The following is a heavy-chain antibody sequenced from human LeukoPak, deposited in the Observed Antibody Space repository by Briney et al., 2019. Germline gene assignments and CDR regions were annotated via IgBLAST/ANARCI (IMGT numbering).Heavy chain of an antibody. V-gene: IGHV1-2*02. CDR2: INPNSGGT. CDR3: ARDYYDSSGNLGY. J-gene: IGHJ4*02. Sequence: GASVKVSCKASGYTFTGYYMHWVRQAPGQGLEWMGWINPNSGGTSYAQKFQGRVTMTRDTSISTAYMELSRLRSDDTAVYYCARDYYDSSGNLGYWGQGTLVTVSS. D-gene: IGHD3-22*01. CDR1: GYTFTGYY.